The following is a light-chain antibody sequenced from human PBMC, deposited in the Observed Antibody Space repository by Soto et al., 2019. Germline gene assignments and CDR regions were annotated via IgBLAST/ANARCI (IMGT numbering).Light chain of an antibody. CDR2: GAY. CDR1: ETVSCSY. Sequence: DIVLTQSPCTLSVTPGERATLSCRASETVSCSYLAWYQQKPGQAPRLLIYGAYNRATGIPDRFSGSGSGTDFTLTISRLEPEDFAVYYCQQYGSSRTFGQGTKVDIK. CDR3: QQYGSSRT. V-gene: IGKV3-20*01. J-gene: IGKJ1*01.